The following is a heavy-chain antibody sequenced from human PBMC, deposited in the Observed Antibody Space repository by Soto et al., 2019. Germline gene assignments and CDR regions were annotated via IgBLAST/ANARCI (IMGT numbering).Heavy chain of an antibody. CDR1: GGSFSGYY. CDR2: INHSGST. V-gene: IGHV4-34*01. CDR3: ARGDSSGYYLWN. D-gene: IGHD3-22*01. Sequence: LSLTCAVYGGSFSGYYWSCIRQPPGKGLEWIGEINHSGSTNYNPSLKSRVTISVDTSKNQFSLKLSSVTAADTAVYYCARGDSSGYYLWNWGQGTLVTVST. J-gene: IGHJ4*02.